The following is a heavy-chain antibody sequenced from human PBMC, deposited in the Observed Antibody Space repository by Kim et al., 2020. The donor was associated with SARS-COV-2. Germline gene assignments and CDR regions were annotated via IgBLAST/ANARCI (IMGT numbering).Heavy chain of an antibody. J-gene: IGHJ4*01. D-gene: IGHD2-8*01. V-gene: IGHV3-33*03. CDR3: AKGRWACRLSSFFDD. CDR2: IEHDGSTR. CDR1: EFTFSTYA. Sequence: GGSLRLSCVASEFTFSTYAMHWVRQAPGKGLEWVAGIEHDGSTRYYADSVKGRFIISRDNSGETLYLRMNSLRVEDTAVYYCAKGRWACRLSSFFDDWG.